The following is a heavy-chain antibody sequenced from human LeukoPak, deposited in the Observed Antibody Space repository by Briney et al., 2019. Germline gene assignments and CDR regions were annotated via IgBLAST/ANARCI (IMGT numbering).Heavy chain of an antibody. CDR3: AKGAIPGHPVVVVITPVDYFDY. CDR1: GFTFSSYA. J-gene: IGHJ4*02. Sequence: AGGSLRLSCAASGFTFSSYAMHWVRQAPGKGLEWVAVISYDGSNKYYADSVKGRFTISRDNSKNTLYLQMNSLRAEDTAVYYCAKGAIPGHPVVVVITPVDYFDYWGQGTLVTVSS. V-gene: IGHV3-30*04. CDR2: ISYDGSNK. D-gene: IGHD3-22*01.